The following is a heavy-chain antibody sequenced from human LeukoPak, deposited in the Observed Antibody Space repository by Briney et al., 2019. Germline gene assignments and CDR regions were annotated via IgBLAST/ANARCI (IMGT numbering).Heavy chain of an antibody. V-gene: IGHV3-48*01. Sequence: PGGSLRLSCAASGFTFSSYSMNWVRQAPGKGLEWVSYISSSSSTIYYADSVKGRFTISRDNAKNSLYLQMNSLRAEDTAVYYCAKTGINYDILTGYFDYWGQGTLVTVSS. CDR3: AKTGINYDILTGYFDY. CDR1: GFTFSSYS. J-gene: IGHJ4*02. D-gene: IGHD3-9*01. CDR2: ISSSSSTI.